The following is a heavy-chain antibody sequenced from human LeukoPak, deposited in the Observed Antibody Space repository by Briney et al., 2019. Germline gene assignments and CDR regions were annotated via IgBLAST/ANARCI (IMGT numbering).Heavy chain of an antibody. Sequence: PSETLSLTCTVSGGSISSSSYYWGWIRQPPGKGLEWIGSIYYSGSTYYNPSLKSRVTISVDTSKNQFSLRLSSVTAADTAVYYCARSPAAISFGFDPWGQGTLVTVSS. J-gene: IGHJ5*02. D-gene: IGHD2-2*01. CDR2: IYYSGST. CDR3: ARSPAAISFGFDP. CDR1: GGSISSSSYY. V-gene: IGHV4-39*07.